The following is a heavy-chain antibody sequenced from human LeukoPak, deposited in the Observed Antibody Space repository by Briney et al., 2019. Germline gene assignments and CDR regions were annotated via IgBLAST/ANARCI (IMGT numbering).Heavy chain of an antibody. CDR1: GGSFSGYY. Sequence: PSETLSLTCAVYGGSFSGYYWSWIRQPPGKGLEWIGEINHSGSTNYNPSLKSRVTISVDTSKNQFSLKLSSVTAADTAVYYCARGGPYYYGSRQLYGYFDLGGGGTLVTVSS. CDR3: ARGGPYYYGSRQLYGYFDL. J-gene: IGHJ2*01. V-gene: IGHV4-34*01. D-gene: IGHD3-10*01. CDR2: INHSGST.